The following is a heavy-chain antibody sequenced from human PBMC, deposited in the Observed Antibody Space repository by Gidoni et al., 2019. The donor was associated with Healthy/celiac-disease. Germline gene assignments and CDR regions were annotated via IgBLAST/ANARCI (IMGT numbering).Heavy chain of an antibody. CDR1: GGTFSSYA. J-gene: IGHJ6*02. CDR3: ARPSGRYYGSGSPLNYYYYYGMDV. CDR2: IIPSFGTA. D-gene: IGHD3-10*01. Sequence: QVQLVQSGAEVKKPGSSVKVSCKASGGTFSSYAISWVRQAPGQGLEWMGGIIPSFGTANYAQKFQGRVTITADESTSTAYMELSSLRSEDTAVYYCARPSGRYYGSGSPLNYYYYYGMDVWGQGTTVTVSS. V-gene: IGHV1-69*01.